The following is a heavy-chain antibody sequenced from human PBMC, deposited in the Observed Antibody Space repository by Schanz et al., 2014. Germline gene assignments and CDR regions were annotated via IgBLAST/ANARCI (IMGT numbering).Heavy chain of an antibody. V-gene: IGHV1-2*02. Sequence: QVQLVQSGGEVKKPGASVKVSCKASGYTFSGYCMHWVRQAPGQGLEWMGWINPNSGGTNYPQRFQGRVTTTRDTSSRTVYMQLSRLTSDDTAVYFCARERGRGYCSRTSCSKDYGMDVWGQGTTVTVSS. CDR2: INPNSGGT. CDR1: GYTFSGYC. J-gene: IGHJ6*02. D-gene: IGHD2-2*01. CDR3: ARERGRGYCSRTSCSKDYGMDV.